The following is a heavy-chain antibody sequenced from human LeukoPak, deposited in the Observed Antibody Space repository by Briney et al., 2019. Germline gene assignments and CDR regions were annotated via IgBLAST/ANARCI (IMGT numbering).Heavy chain of an antibody. V-gene: IGHV4-59*08. D-gene: IGHD5-18*01. CDR1: GVSINNYY. J-gene: IGHJ4*02. CDR2: LYYSGRT. CDR3: ARGGYSYGYYFDY. Sequence: SETLSLTCTVSGVSINNYYWSWVRQPPGKGLEWIGYLYYSGRTNYNPSLKSRVTISVDTSKNQFSLKLNSVTAADTAVYYCARGGYSYGYYFDYWGQGTLVTVSS.